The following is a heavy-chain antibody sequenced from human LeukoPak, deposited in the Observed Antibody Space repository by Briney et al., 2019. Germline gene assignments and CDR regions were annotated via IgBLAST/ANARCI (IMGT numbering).Heavy chain of an antibody. D-gene: IGHD4-17*01. Sequence: PGGSPRLSCAASGFTFNNAWMSWVRQAPGKGLEWVGRVKSKTDGETTDYAAPVKGRFTISRDDSKNTLYLQMNSLKTEDTAVYYCTTDVGHGTWGQGILVTVSS. J-gene: IGHJ5*02. V-gene: IGHV3-15*01. CDR2: VKSKTDGETT. CDR1: GFTFNNAW. CDR3: TTDVGHGT.